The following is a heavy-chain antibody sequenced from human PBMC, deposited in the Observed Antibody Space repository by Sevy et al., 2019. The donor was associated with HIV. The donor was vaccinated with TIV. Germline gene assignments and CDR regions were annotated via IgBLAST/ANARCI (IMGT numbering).Heavy chain of an antibody. CDR3: ARGSNSGSYLDV. CDR2: ISSSSSYI. V-gene: IGHV3-21*01. J-gene: IGHJ6*02. D-gene: IGHD1-26*01. Sequence: GGSLRLSCAASGFTFSSYSMNWVRQAPGKGLEWVSSISSSSSYIYYADSVKGRFTISRDNAKNSLYLQMNSLRAEDTAVYYCARGSNSGSYLDVWGQGTTVTVSS. CDR1: GFTFSSYS.